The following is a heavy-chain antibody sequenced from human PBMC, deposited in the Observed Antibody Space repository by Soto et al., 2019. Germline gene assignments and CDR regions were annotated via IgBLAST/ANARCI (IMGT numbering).Heavy chain of an antibody. V-gene: IGHV3-33*01. CDR3: ARDNWGIAAAPPPDAWYFDL. CDR2: IWYDGSNK. D-gene: IGHD6-13*01. Sequence: QVQLVESGGGVVQPGRSLRLSCAASGFTFSSYGMHWVRQAPGKGLEWVAVIWYDGSNKYYADSVKGRFTISRDNSKNTLYMQTNRLRAEDTAVYYCARDNWGIAAAPPPDAWYFDLWGRGTLVTVSS. J-gene: IGHJ2*01. CDR1: GFTFSSYG.